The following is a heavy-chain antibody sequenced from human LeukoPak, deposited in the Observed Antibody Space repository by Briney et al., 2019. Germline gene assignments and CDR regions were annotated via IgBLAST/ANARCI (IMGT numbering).Heavy chain of an antibody. CDR3: ARANFLYCSSTTCLFDY. D-gene: IGHD2-2*01. Sequence: ASVRVSCKASGYTFTEYYLHWVRQAPGQGFEWMGWINPNSGDTNYAQKFQGRVTMTRDTSISTAHMEMSRLRSDDTAVYYCARANFLYCSSTTCLFDYWGQGTLLTVSS. CDR2: INPNSGDT. J-gene: IGHJ4*02. CDR1: GYTFTEYY. V-gene: IGHV1-2*02.